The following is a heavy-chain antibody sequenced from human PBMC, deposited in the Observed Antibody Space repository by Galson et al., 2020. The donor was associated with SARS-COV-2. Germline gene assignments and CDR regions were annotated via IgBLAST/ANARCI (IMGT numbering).Heavy chain of an antibody. Sequence: SVKVSCKTSGGTFSSYGISWVRQAPGQGLEWMGRIIPVLGTANSAQKFQGRVTITADKSTSTVYMELSSLRSEDTAVYYCAYYGSSGYYHAFDIWGQGTMVTVSS. D-gene: IGHD3-22*01. CDR1: GGTFSSYG. CDR2: IIPVLGTA. V-gene: IGHV1-69*04. CDR3: AYYGSSGYYHAFDI. J-gene: IGHJ3*02.